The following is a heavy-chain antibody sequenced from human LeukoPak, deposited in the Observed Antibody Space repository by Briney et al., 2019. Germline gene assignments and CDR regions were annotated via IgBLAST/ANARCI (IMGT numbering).Heavy chain of an antibody. J-gene: IGHJ4*02. CDR2: ISGSGGST. CDR1: GFTFSSYA. D-gene: IGHD3-3*01. Sequence: GGSLRLSCAACGFTFSSYAISWVRQAPGKGLEWVSAISGSGGSTYYADSVRGRFTISRDNSKNTLYLQMNSLRAEDTAVYYCAKDLYYDFWSGYYYYWGQGTLVTVSS. V-gene: IGHV3-23*01. CDR3: AKDLYYDFWSGYYYY.